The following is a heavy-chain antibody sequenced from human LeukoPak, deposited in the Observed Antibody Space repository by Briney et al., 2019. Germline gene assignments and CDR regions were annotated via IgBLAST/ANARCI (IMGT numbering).Heavy chain of an antibody. D-gene: IGHD2-2*01. V-gene: IGHV4-34*01. Sequence: SETLSLTCAVYGGSFSGYYWSWIRQPPGKGLEWIGEINHSGSTNYNPSLESRVTISVDTSKNQFSLKLSSMTAADTAVYYCARGPPPPGYCSSTSCYEYYYYYYGMDVWGQGTTVTVSS. CDR3: ARGPPPPGYCSSTSCYEYYYYYYGMDV. CDR1: GGSFSGYY. J-gene: IGHJ6*02. CDR2: INHSGST.